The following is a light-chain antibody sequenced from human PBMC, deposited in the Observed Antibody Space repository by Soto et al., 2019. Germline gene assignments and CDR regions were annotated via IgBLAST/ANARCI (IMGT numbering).Light chain of an antibody. CDR2: EAK. V-gene: IGLV2-23*02. CDR3: SSYAESRSL. J-gene: IGLJ2*01. Sequence: QSALTQPASVSGSPGQSITISCTGTSSDVNYNLVSWYQQHPGKAPKHMIYEAKKRPSGVSDRFSASKSGNTASLTISGLHADDEADYYCSSYAESRSLFGGGTKLTVL. CDR1: SSDVNYNL.